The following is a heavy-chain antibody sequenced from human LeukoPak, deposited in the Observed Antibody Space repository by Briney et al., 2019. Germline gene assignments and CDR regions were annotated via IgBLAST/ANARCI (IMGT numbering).Heavy chain of an antibody. V-gene: IGHV3-21*01. Sequence: PGGSLRLSCAASGFTFSSCGFNWVRQAPGKGLEWVSSIGPTGTDRYYADAVRGRFTISRDNAKNSMYLQMDSLRDEDTAVYYCATETIGRHYDYWGQGTLLTVSS. J-gene: IGHJ4*02. CDR1: GFTFSSCG. D-gene: IGHD1-14*01. CDR2: IGPTGTDR. CDR3: ATETIGRHYDY.